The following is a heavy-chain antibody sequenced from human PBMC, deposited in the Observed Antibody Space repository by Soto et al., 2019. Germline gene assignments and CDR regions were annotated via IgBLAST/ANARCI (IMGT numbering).Heavy chain of an antibody. CDR1: RFTFSGYS. Sequence: LILSCTASRFTFSGYSVNWFCHPPGKGLEWVSSISSSSSYIYYADSVKGRFTISRDNAKNSLYLQMNSLRAEDTAVYYCAKEYRSSSGYAFDIWGQRTMVTVSS. CDR2: ISSSSSYI. J-gene: IGHJ3*02. CDR3: AKEYRSSSGYAFDI. V-gene: IGHV3-21*01. D-gene: IGHD6-6*01.